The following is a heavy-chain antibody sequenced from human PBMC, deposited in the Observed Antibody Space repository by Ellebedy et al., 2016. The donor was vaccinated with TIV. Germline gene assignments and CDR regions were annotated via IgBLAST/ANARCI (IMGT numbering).Heavy chain of an antibody. CDR2: SNVYNGDT. Sequence: ASVKVSCKASGYTFTGYGISWVRQAPGQGLEWMGRSNVYNGDTSHAQKFQGRVTMTTDTSTSTAYMELRSLRSDDTAVYYCARDSGYCSGGSCYSNYWGQGTPVIVSS. CDR1: GYTFTGYG. J-gene: IGHJ4*02. CDR3: ARDSGYCSGGSCYSNY. V-gene: IGHV1-18*01. D-gene: IGHD2-15*01.